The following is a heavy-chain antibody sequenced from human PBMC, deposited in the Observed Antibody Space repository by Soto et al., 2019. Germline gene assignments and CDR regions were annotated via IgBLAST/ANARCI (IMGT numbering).Heavy chain of an antibody. J-gene: IGHJ5*02. CDR1: GLSLNKPGLG. Sequence: QVTLKQSGPVVVKPTETLTLTCTVSGLSLNKPGLGVSWIRRPPGTALEWLAHIFSDDDKSYTSSLKHRLTISKDTSKSQVVLTMTSMDPVDSAPYFCAVIKDCSRIDCFLASFDPWGQGTQVTVSS. V-gene: IGHV2-26*01. CDR3: AVIKDCSRIDCFLASFDP. CDR2: IFSDDDK. D-gene: IGHD2-21*02.